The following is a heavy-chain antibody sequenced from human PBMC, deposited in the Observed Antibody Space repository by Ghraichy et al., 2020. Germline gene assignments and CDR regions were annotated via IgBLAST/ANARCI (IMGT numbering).Heavy chain of an antibody. CDR3: ARGDIIGWNDWYFDL. D-gene: IGHD1-1*01. J-gene: IGHJ2*01. V-gene: IGHV1-2*02. Sequence: GRQAPGQGLEGMGWISPKSGVTAYAQKFQGRVTMTRDTSINTAYLELSGLRSDDTAVYFCARGDIIGWNDWYFDLWGRGTLVSVSS. CDR2: ISPKSGVT.